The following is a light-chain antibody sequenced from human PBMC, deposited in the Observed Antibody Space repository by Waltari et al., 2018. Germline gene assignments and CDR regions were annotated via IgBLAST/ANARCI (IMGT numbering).Light chain of an antibody. CDR1: QSVGSY. CDR2: DAS. Sequence: EIVLTQSPATLSLSPGERATLSCRASQSVGSYLAWYQQKPGQAPRLLLYDASNRATGIPARFSGSGSGTDFTLTISSLEPEDFAVYYCQQRSDSRTFGQGTRVEIK. V-gene: IGKV3-11*01. CDR3: QQRSDSRT. J-gene: IGKJ1*01.